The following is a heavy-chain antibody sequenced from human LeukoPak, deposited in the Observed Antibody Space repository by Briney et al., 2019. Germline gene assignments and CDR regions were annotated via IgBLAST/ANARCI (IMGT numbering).Heavy chain of an antibody. J-gene: IGHJ4*02. V-gene: IGHV4-34*01. CDR1: GGSFSSYY. Sequence: SETLSLTCAVYGGSFSSYYWSWIRQPPGKGLEWIGEINHSGSTNYNPSLKSRVTISVDTSKNQFSLQLSSVTAADTAVYYCARVARDYVWGSYRYPFDYWGQGTLVTVSS. CDR3: ARVARDYVWGSYRYPFDY. D-gene: IGHD3-16*02. CDR2: INHSGST.